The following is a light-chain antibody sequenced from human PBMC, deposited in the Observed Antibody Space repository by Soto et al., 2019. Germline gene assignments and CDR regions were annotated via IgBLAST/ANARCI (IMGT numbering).Light chain of an antibody. CDR2: GAS. V-gene: IGKV3-15*01. Sequence: EIVMTQSPATLSLSPGERATLSCRASQTISSNLAWYQQKPGQAPRLLIHGASTRATGVPARFSGSGSGTEFTLTISSLQSEDLAVYYCQQYHNWPPQYTFGQGTKLQIK. CDR3: QQYHNWPPQYT. CDR1: QTISSN. J-gene: IGKJ2*01.